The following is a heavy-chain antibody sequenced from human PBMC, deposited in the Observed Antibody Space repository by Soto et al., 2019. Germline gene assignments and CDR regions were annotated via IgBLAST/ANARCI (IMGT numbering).Heavy chain of an antibody. CDR3: ATRATVGIYYYYGLDV. J-gene: IGHJ6*02. D-gene: IGHD4-17*01. CDR2: FDPEDGET. V-gene: IGHV1-24*01. Sequence: ASVKVSCKVSGYTLTELSIHWVRQAPGKGLEWMGGFDPEDGETIYAQNFQGRVTMTDDTSTDTAYMELSSLRSEDTAVYYCATRATVGIYYYYGLDVWGQGTTVTVSS. CDR1: GYTLTELS.